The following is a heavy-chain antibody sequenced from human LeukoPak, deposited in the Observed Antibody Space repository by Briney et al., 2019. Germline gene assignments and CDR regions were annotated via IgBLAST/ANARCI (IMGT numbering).Heavy chain of an antibody. CDR3: AKIEVGRFDP. CDR2: IYDRGST. J-gene: IGHJ5*02. CDR1: GASISSHY. Sequence: SETLSLTCTVTGASISSHYGCWIRQPPGTGLEWIGDIYDRGSTTYNPSLKSRVSISVETSRNQFSLNLRSVTAADTAVYYCAKIEVGRFDPWGQGTLVTVSS. V-gene: IGHV4-59*11. D-gene: IGHD1-26*01.